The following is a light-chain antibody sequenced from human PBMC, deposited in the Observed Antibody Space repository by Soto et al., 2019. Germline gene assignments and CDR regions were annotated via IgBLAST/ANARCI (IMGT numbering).Light chain of an antibody. CDR1: SSDIGGYNY. CDR2: EVS. J-gene: IGLJ3*02. V-gene: IGLV2-8*01. CDR3: AAWDDSVTGV. Sequence: QSALTQPPSASGSPGQSVTISCTGTSSDIGGYNYVSWYQQHPGKAPKLIIYEVSKRPSGVPDRFSGSKSGNTASLTVSGLQAEDEADYYCAAWDDSVTGVFGGGTKVTVL.